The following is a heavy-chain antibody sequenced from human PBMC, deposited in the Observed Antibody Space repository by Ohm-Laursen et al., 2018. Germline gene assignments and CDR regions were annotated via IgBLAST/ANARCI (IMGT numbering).Heavy chain of an antibody. J-gene: IGHJ4*02. Sequence: GSLRLSCTASGFIFSSYEMNWVRQAPGKGLEWVSHISSSATSIFYAGSVKGRFTVSRDNAKNTLYLQMNSLRAEDTAVYYCAKDGPADGYNYRDAFDIWGQGTLVTVSS. V-gene: IGHV3-48*03. CDR1: GFIFSSYE. CDR3: AKDGPADGYNYRDAFDI. CDR2: ISSSATSI. D-gene: IGHD5-24*01.